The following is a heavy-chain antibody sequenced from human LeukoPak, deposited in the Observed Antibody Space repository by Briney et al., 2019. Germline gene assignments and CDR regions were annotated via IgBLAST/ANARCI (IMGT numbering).Heavy chain of an antibody. V-gene: IGHV3-30-3*01. D-gene: IGHD1-26*01. CDR3: AREESGSYFEYYYYGMDV. CDR2: ISYDGSNK. CDR1: GFTFSSYA. Sequence: PGGSLRLSCAASGFTFSSYAMHWVRQAPGKGLEWVAVISYDGSNKYYADSVKGRFTISRDNSKNTLYLQMNSLRAEDTAVYYCAREESGSYFEYYYYGMDVWGQGTTVTVS. J-gene: IGHJ6*02.